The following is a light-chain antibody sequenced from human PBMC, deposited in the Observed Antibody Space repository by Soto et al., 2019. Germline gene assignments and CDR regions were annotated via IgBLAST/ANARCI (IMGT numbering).Light chain of an antibody. V-gene: IGKV4-1*01. CDR3: QQYYTTPWT. J-gene: IGKJ1*01. Sequence: DIGMTQSPDSLAVSLGERATINCKSSQIVLYSSNNKNYLAWYQQKPGQPPKALIYWASTRESGVPDRFSGSGSGTDFTLTISSLQAEDVAVYYCQQYYTTPWTFGQGTTGDIK. CDR1: QIVLYSSNNKNY. CDR2: WAS.